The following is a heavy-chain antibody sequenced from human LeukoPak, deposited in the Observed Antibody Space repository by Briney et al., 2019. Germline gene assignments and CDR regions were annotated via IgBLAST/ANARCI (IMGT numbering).Heavy chain of an antibody. CDR2: ISASGLST. J-gene: IGHJ4*02. Sequence: GGSLRLSCAASGFTFSSYWMSWVRQAPGKGLEYVSPISASGLSTYYTDSVRGRFTNSRGNSKNTLYLQMHSLRAEDTAVYYCAKETSITGAGDFWGQGALVTVSS. D-gene: IGHD1-20*01. CDR3: AKETSITGAGDF. CDR1: GFTFSSYW. V-gene: IGHV3-23*01.